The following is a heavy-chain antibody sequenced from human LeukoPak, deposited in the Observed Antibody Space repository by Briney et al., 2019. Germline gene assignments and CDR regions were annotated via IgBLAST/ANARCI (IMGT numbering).Heavy chain of an antibody. J-gene: IGHJ4*02. CDR3: ARGRYDFWSGYTPFDY. V-gene: IGHV4-34*01. D-gene: IGHD3-3*01. CDR2: INHSGST. CDR1: GGSFSGYY. Sequence: SETLSLTCAVYGGSFSGYYWSWIRQPPGKGLEWIGEINHSGSTNYNPSLKSRVTISVDTSKNQFSLKLSSVTAADTAVYYCARGRYDFWSGYTPFDYWGQGTLVTVSS.